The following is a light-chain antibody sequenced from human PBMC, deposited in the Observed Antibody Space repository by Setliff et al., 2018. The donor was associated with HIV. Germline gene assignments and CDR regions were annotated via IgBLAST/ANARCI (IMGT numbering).Light chain of an antibody. CDR3: AAWDAGLSVYV. V-gene: IGLV1-44*01. J-gene: IGLJ1*01. CDR1: TSNIGRTT. Sequence: VLFQPPSLSGAPGQRVTISCSGTTSNIGRTTVNWYQHFEGTAPNLLIFGDDQRPSGVPDRFSASKPGTSASLHISGLESDDEAHYYCAAWDAGLSVYVFGPGTKVTVL. CDR2: GDD.